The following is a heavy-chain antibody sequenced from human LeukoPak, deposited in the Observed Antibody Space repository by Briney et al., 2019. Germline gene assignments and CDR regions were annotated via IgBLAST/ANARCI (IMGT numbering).Heavy chain of an antibody. Sequence: PSETLSLTCAVSGGSITSSNWWSWVRQPPGKGLEWIGEIYHSGSTNYNPSLRSRVTIAVDKSKNLFSLKLTSVTAADTAVYYCAREKVYYGQYYYFDYWGQGTLVTVSS. V-gene: IGHV4-4*02. J-gene: IGHJ4*02. CDR2: IYHSGST. CDR3: AREKVYYGQYYYFDY. CDR1: GGSITSSNW. D-gene: IGHD3-10*01.